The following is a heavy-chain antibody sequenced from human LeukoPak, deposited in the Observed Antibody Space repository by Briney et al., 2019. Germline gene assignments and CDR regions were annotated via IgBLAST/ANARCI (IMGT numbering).Heavy chain of an antibody. CDR1: GFTFSSYS. J-gene: IGHJ4*02. CDR2: ISSSSSYI. CDR3: ARLTNSLLPFR. D-gene: IGHD3-22*01. V-gene: IGHV3-21*01. Sequence: GGSLRLSCAASGFTFSSYSMNWVRQAPGKGLEWVSSISSSSSYIYYADSVKGRFTISRDNAKNSLFLQMNSLRAEDTAVYYCARLTNSLLPFRWGQGTLVTVSS.